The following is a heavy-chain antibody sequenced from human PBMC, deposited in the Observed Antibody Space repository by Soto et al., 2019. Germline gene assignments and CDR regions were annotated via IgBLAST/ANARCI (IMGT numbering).Heavy chain of an antibody. Sequence: GESLKISCNGSGYSFTSYWIGWVRQMPGKGLEWMGIIYPGDSDTRYSPSFQGQVTISADKSISTAYLQWSSLKASDTAMYYCARHQRGYSYAHHDILTVKDHYYGMDVWGQGTKVTVSS. J-gene: IGHJ6*02. V-gene: IGHV5-51*01. D-gene: IGHD3-9*01. CDR2: IYPGDSDT. CDR3: ARHQRGYSYAHHDILTVKDHYYGMDV. CDR1: GYSFTSYW.